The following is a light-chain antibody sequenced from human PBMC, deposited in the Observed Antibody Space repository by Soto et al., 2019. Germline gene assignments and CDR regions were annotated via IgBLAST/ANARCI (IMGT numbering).Light chain of an antibody. CDR1: QGINNY. CDR2: AAS. V-gene: IGKV1-27*01. Sequence: DIQMAQSPSSLSASVGDRVTITCRASQGINNYLAWYQQKSGKVPKLLIYAASTLQSGVPSRFSGSGSGTDFTLTISSLQPDDFATYYCQHYNSYSEAFGQGTKVDIK. J-gene: IGKJ1*01. CDR3: QHYNSYSEA.